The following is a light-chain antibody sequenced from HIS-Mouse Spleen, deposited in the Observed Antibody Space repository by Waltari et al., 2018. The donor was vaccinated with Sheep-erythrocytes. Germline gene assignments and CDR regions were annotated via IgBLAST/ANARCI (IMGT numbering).Light chain of an antibody. V-gene: IGLV2-23*01. Sequence: QSALTQPASVSGSPGQSITISCTGTSSDVGSYNLVSWYQQHPGKAPKLMIYEGSKRPSGVSNRVSGSKCRNTASLTISGLQAEDEADYYCCSYAGSSTPWVFGGGTKLTVL. CDR3: CSYAGSSTPWV. CDR1: SSDVGSYNL. CDR2: EGS. J-gene: IGLJ3*02.